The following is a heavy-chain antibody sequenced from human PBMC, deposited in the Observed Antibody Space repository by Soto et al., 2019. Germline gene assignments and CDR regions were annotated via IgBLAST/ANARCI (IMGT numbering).Heavy chain of an antibody. CDR3: ARDSETGDAVDI. CDR1: GFTFSSYE. Sequence: GGSLRLSCAASGFTFSSYEMNWVRQAPGKGLEWVSYISSSGSTIYYEDSVKGRFTISRDNAKNSLYLLMNSLRAEDKAVYYCARDSETGDAVDIWGQGIMVTVSS. V-gene: IGHV3-48*03. J-gene: IGHJ3*02. CDR2: ISSSGSTI. D-gene: IGHD7-27*01.